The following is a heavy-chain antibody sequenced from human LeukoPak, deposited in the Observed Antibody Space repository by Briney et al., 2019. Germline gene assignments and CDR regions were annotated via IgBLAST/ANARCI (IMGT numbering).Heavy chain of an antibody. J-gene: IGHJ6*02. CDR2: VHRDGSET. CDR1: GFALSSHW. V-gene: IGHV3-7*03. Sequence: GGSLRLSCAASGFALSSHWMTWVRQVPGRGPEWVANVHRDGSETYYLDSVKGRFTISKDNAKNSLYLQMNSLRAEDTALYHCARNNGMDVWGQGTTVIVSS. CDR3: ARNNGMDV.